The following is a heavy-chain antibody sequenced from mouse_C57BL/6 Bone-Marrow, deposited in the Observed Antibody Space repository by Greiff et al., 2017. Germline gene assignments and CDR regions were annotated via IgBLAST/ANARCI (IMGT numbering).Heavy chain of an antibody. Sequence: VQLQQSGPELVKPGASVKISCKASGYSFTGYYMNWVKQSPEKSLEWIGEINPSTGGTTYNQKFTAKATLTVDKSSSTAYMQLKSLTSEDSAVYYCARRGGSNYSYFDVWGTGTTVTVSS. J-gene: IGHJ1*03. CDR1: GYSFTGYY. D-gene: IGHD1-1*01. CDR3: ARRGGSNYSYFDV. V-gene: IGHV1-42*01. CDR2: INPSTGGT.